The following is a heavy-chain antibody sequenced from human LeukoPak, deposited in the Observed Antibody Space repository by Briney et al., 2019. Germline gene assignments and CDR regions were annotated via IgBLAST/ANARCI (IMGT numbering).Heavy chain of an antibody. J-gene: IGHJ4*02. V-gene: IGHV3-13*01. CDR3: AKPRGYDYYDSSGFDY. CDR1: GFTFSSYD. Sequence: GGSLRLSCAASGFTFSSYDMHWVRQATGKGLEWVSAIGTAGDTYYPGSVKGRFTISRENAKNSLYLQMNSLRAGDTAVYYCAKPRGYDYYDSSGFDYWGQGTLVTVSS. CDR2: IGTAGDT. D-gene: IGHD3-22*01.